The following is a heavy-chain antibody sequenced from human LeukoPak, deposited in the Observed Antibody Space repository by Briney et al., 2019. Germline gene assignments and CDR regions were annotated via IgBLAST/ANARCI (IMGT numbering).Heavy chain of an antibody. CDR3: VRGITTPDC. V-gene: IGHV3-23*01. D-gene: IGHD3-3*01. Sequence: GGSLRLSCAASGFTFSSYAMTWVRRAPGKGLEWVSGITRGGGTYYADSVKGRFTISRDNSKNTLYLQVSSLRAEDTAVYYCVRGITTPDCWGQGTLVTVSS. CDR2: ITRGGGT. J-gene: IGHJ4*02. CDR1: GFTFSSYA.